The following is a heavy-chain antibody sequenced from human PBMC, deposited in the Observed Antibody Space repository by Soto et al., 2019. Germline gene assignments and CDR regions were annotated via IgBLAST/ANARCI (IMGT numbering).Heavy chain of an antibody. CDR3: ARGISGGNNWFDP. CDR2: IDWDDDK. V-gene: IGHV2-70*01. Sequence: SGPTLVNPTQTLTLTCTFSGFSLTTNGMCVAWIRQPPGKALEWLALIDWDDDKYYSPSLKTRLTISKDTSKNQVVLTMTNMDPVDTATYYCARGISGGNNWFDPWGPGTLVTVSS. CDR1: GFSLTTNGMC. D-gene: IGHD2-15*01. J-gene: IGHJ5*02.